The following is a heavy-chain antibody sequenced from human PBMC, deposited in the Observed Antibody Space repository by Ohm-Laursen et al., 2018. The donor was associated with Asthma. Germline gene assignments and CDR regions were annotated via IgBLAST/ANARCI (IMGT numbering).Heavy chain of an antibody. CDR3: ASDLPYCGGDCPKDY. J-gene: IGHJ4*02. D-gene: IGHD2-21*02. CDR1: GYTFSRYS. CDR2: ISTASTFI. V-gene: IGHV3-21*01. Sequence: GSLRLSCTASGYTFSRYSIHWVRQVPGKGLEWVASISTASTFIYYADSVWGRFTTSRDNAKNSVYLQMNSLRAEDTAVYYCASDLPYCGGDCPKDYWGQGTLVTVSS.